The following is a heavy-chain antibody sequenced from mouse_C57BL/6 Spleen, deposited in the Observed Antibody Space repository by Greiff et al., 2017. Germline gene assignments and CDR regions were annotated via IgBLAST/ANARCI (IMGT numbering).Heavy chain of an antibody. Sequence: VQLQQSGAELVRPGSSVKLSCKASGYTFTSYWMHWVKQRPIQGLEWIGNIDPSDSETHYNQKFKDKATLTVDKSSSTAYMQLSSLTSEDSAVYYCARLDGYYYYAMDYWGQGTSVTVSS. CDR1: GYTFTSYW. CDR2: IDPSDSET. J-gene: IGHJ4*01. D-gene: IGHD2-3*01. V-gene: IGHV1-52*01. CDR3: ARLDGYYYYAMDY.